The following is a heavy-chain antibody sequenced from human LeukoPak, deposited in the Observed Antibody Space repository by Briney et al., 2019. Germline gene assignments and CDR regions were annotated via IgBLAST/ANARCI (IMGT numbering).Heavy chain of an antibody. D-gene: IGHD4-17*01. CDR2: IIPIFGTA. CDR3: ATTFLSGDSEEFDY. CDR1: GGTFSSYA. V-gene: IGHV1-69*06. J-gene: IGHJ4*02. Sequence: GASVKVSCKASGGTFSSYAISWVRQAPGQGLEWMGGIIPIFGTANYAQKFQGRVTMTEDTSTDTAYMELSSLRSEDTAVYYCATTFLSGDSEEFDYWGQGTLVTVSS.